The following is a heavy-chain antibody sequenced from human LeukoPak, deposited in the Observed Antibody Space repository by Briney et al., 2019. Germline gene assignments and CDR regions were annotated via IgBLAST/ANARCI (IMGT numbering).Heavy chain of an antibody. CDR2: IYYSGST. CDR3: ARTVADPSGNRLDP. Sequence: WETLSLTCTVSGGSISSYYWSWIRQPPGKGLEWIGYIYYSGSTNYNPSLKSRVTISVDTSKNHFSLKLSSVTAADTAVYYCARTVADPSGNRLDPWGQGTLVTVSS. J-gene: IGHJ5*02. D-gene: IGHD6-19*01. V-gene: IGHV4-59*01. CDR1: GGSISSYY.